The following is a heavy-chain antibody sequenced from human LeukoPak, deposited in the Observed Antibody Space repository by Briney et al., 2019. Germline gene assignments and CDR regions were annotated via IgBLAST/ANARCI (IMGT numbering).Heavy chain of an antibody. V-gene: IGHV3-23*01. CDR1: GFTFSSYA. Sequence: GGSLRLSCTASGFTFSSYAMTWVRQAPGKGLEWVSAIIGSAGSTYYADSVKGRFTISRDNSKNTLYLQMNSLRAEDSAVYYRAKDGEASYEVYYYYMDVWGKGTTVTVSS. CDR3: AKDGEASYEVYYYYMDV. J-gene: IGHJ6*03. CDR2: IIGSAGST. D-gene: IGHD5-18*01.